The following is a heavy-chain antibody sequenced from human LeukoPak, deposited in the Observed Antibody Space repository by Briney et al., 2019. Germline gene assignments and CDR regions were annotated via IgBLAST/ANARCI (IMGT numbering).Heavy chain of an antibody. D-gene: IGHD2-21*02. V-gene: IGHV4-31*03. CDR2: IYYSGST. Sequence: SETLSLTCTVSGGSISSGGYYWSWIRQHPGKGLESIGCIYYSGSTYYNPSLKSRVSISVDTSKNQFSLKLTSVTAADTAVYYCARESVVTTRGYFDYWGQGTLVTVSS. CDR1: GGSISSGGYY. CDR3: ARESVVTTRGYFDY. J-gene: IGHJ4*02.